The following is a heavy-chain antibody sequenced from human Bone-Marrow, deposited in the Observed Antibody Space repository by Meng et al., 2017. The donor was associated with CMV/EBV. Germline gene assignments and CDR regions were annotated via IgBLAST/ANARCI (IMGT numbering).Heavy chain of an antibody. CDR1: GFTFSSYD. CDR2: IGTAGDT. Sequence: GESPKISWAASGFTFSSYDMHWVRPATGKGLEWVSAIGTAGDTYYPGSVKGRFTISRDKSKNPLYLQMNSLRAEHTAVYYCAREHREEMAMYYNGMDVWGQGTTVTVSS. J-gene: IGHJ6*02. CDR3: AREHREEMAMYYNGMDV. V-gene: IGHV3-13*01. D-gene: IGHD5-24*01.